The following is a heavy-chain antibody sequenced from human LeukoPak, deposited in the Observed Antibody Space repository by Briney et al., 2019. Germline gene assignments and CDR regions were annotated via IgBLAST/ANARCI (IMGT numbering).Heavy chain of an antibody. CDR2: INPRGGST. V-gene: IGHV1-46*01. CDR1: GYTFTSYY. CDR3: ARELLWFGELFVHAFDI. J-gene: IGHJ3*02. D-gene: IGHD3-10*01. Sequence: ASVKVSCKASGYTFTSYYMHWMRQAPGQGPEWMGIINPRGGSTDYAQKFQGRVTMTSDTSTSTVYMELSSLRSEDTAVYYCARELLWFGELFVHAFDIWGQGTMVTVSS.